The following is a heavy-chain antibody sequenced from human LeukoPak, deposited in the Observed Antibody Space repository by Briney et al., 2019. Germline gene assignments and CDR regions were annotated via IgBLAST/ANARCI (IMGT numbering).Heavy chain of an antibody. CDR3: ARELWFVNAPGSWFDP. J-gene: IGHJ5*02. CDR1: GGSISSGDYS. CDR2: IFHSGSS. Sequence: PSQTLSLTCTVSGGSISSGDYSWSWIRQPSGKGLEWIGYIFHSGSSYYNPSLKRRVSISVDKSKNQFSLRLTSVTAADTAVYYCARELWFVNAPGSWFDPWGQGTLVTVSS. V-gene: IGHV4-30-2*01. D-gene: IGHD3-10*01.